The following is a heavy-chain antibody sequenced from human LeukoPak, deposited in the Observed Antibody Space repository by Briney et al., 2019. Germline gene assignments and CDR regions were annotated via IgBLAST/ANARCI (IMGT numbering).Heavy chain of an antibody. CDR3: AKVAYYYDSSGPLDY. D-gene: IGHD3-22*01. J-gene: IGHJ4*02. V-gene: IGHV3-30*18. CDR1: GXTFSSYG. Sequence: GGSLRLSCAASGXTFSSYGVHWVRQAPGKGLEWVAVISYDGSNKYYADSVKGRFTISRDNSKNTLYLQMNSLRAEDTAVYYCAKVAYYYDSSGPLDYWGQGTLVTVSS. CDR2: ISYDGSNK.